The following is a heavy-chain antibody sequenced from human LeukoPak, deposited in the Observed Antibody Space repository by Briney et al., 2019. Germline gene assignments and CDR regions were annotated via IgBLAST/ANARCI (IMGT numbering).Heavy chain of an antibody. CDR3: AKGRGDYYDSSPHGWFDP. V-gene: IGHV3-23*01. CDR2: ISGSGGST. Sequence: GGSLRLSCAASGFTFSSYAMSWVRQAPGKGLEWVSAISGSGGSTYYADSVKGRFTISRDNSKNTLYLQMNSLRAEDTAVYYCAKGRGDYYDSSPHGWFDPWGQGTLVTVSS. D-gene: IGHD3-22*01. CDR1: GFTFSSYA. J-gene: IGHJ5*02.